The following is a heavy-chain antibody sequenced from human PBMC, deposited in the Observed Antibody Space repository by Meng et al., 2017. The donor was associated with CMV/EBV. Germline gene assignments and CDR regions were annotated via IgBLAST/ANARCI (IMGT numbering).Heavy chain of an antibody. Sequence: SVKVSCKASGDTFTSYTISWVQQAPGQGLEWMGGIIPIFGTANYAQKFQGRVTITTDESTSTAYMELSSLRSEDTAVYYCARGQGFLEWLSTLDWGQGTLVTVSS. J-gene: IGHJ4*02. CDR3: ARGQGFLEWLSTLD. V-gene: IGHV1-69*05. CDR1: GDTFTSYT. CDR2: IIPIFGTA. D-gene: IGHD3-3*01.